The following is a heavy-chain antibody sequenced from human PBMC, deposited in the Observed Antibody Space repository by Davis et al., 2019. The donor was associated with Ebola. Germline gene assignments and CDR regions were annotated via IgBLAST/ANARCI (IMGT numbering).Heavy chain of an antibody. CDR3: AKARIAALRFDP. CDR1: GFTFSSYA. J-gene: IGHJ5*02. V-gene: IGHV3-23*01. CDR2: ISGSGGST. Sequence: PGGSLRLSCAASGFTFSSYAMSWVRQAPGKGLEWVSAISGSGGSTYYADSVKGRFTISRGNSKNTLYLQMNSLRAEDTAVYYCAKARIAALRFDPWGQGTLVTVSS. D-gene: IGHD6-6*01.